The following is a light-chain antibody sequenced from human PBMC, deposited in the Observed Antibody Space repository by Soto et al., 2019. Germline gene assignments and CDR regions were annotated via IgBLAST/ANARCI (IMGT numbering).Light chain of an antibody. CDR3: QQLNSYPIT. CDR2: AAS. CDR1: QGISSY. J-gene: IGKJ5*01. V-gene: IGKV1-9*01. Sequence: QSPSFLSASVGDRVTITCRASQGISSYLAWYQQKPGKAPKLLIYAASTLQSGVPSRFSGSGSVTEFTLTISSLHPEDFATYYCQQLNSYPITFGQGTRLEIK.